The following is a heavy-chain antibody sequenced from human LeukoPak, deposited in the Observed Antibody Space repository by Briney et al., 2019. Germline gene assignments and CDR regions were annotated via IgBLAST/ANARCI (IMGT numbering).Heavy chain of an antibody. CDR1: GFTFDDYA. D-gene: IGHD6-19*01. CDR3: AKGKKITVAGLFDC. Sequence: GGSLRLSCAASGFTFDDYAMHWVRHVPGKGLEWVSGISWNSGSIGCADSVKGRFTISRDNAKNSLYLHMNSLSAEDTALYYCAKGKKITVAGLFDCWGQGTLVTVSS. J-gene: IGHJ4*02. V-gene: IGHV3-9*01. CDR2: ISWNSGSI.